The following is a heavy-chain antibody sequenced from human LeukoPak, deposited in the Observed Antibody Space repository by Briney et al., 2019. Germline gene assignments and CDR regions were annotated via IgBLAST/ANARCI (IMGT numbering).Heavy chain of an antibody. V-gene: IGHV3-23*01. CDR1: GFTFSSYA. D-gene: IGHD3-10*01. CDR2: ISGSGGST. Sequence: SGGSLGLSCAASGFTFSSYAMSWVRQAPGKGLEWVSAISGSGGSTYYADSVKGRFTISRDNSKNTLYLQMNSLRAEDTAVYYCACPRILLWFGESNFDYWGQGTLVTVSS. J-gene: IGHJ4*02. CDR3: ACPRILLWFGESNFDY.